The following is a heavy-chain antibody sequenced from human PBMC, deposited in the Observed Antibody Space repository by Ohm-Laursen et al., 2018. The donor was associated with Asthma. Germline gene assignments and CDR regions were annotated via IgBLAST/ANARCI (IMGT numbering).Heavy chain of an antibody. Sequence: GSLRLSCAAFGFNFGSYAMTWVRQFPGKGLEWVASISTASTFIYYADSVKGRFTISRDNAKNSLYLQMNSLRAEDTAVYYCARDGGFHDYGDYPVDYWGQGTLVTVSS. CDR2: ISTASTFI. D-gene: IGHD4-17*01. CDR1: GFNFGSYA. J-gene: IGHJ4*02. CDR3: ARDGGFHDYGDYPVDY. V-gene: IGHV3-21*01.